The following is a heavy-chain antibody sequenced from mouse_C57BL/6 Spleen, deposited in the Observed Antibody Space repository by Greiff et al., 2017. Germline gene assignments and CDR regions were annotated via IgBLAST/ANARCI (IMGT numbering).Heavy chain of an antibody. V-gene: IGHV1-82*01. D-gene: IGHD1-1*01. CDR1: GYAFSSSW. J-gene: IGHJ4*01. Sequence: QVQLQQSGPELVKPGASVKISCKASGYAFSSSWMNWVKQRPGKGLEWIGRIYPGDGDTNYNGKFKGKATLTADKSSSTAYMKLRSLTSEDYAVYFCARNYGSSFFYAMDYWGQGTSVTVSS. CDR2: IYPGDGDT. CDR3: ARNYGSSFFYAMDY.